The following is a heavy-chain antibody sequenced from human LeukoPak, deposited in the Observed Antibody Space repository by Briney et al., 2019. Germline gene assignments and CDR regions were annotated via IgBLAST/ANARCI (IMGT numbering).Heavy chain of an antibody. Sequence: GGSLRLSCAASGFTFSSYAMSWVRQAPGKGLEWVSAISGSGGSTYYANSVKGRFTISRDNSKNTLYLQMNSLRAEDTAIYYCAKAGTGYYFDYWGQGTLVTVSS. V-gene: IGHV3-23*01. J-gene: IGHJ4*02. D-gene: IGHD6-13*01. CDR1: GFTFSSYA. CDR2: ISGSGGST. CDR3: AKAGTGYYFDY.